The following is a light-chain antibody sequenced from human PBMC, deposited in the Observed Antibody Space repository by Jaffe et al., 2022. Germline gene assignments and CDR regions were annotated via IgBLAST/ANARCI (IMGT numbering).Light chain of an antibody. V-gene: IGLV2-14*03. CDR3: SSYTSSSTLVV. J-gene: IGLJ2*01. CDR2: DVN. CDR1: SSDVGGYNY. Sequence: QSALTQPASVSGSPGQSITISCTGTSSDVGGYNYVSWYQQHPGKAPKVMIYDVNNRPSGVSNRFSGSKSGNTASLTISGLQAEDEADYYCSSYTSSSTLVVFGGGTKLTVL.